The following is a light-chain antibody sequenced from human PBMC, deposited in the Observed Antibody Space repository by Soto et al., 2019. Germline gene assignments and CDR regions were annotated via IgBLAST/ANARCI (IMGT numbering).Light chain of an antibody. CDR2: GAS. J-gene: IGKJ4*01. CDR3: QQYGSSPPLT. V-gene: IGKV3-20*01. CDR1: PSVDSSY. Sequence: EIVLTQSPDTLSLSPGERVTLSCRASPSVDSSYIAWYQHKPGQAPRLLIYGASSRATGIPDRFSGSGSGTDFTLTISRLEPEDFAVYYCQQYGSSPPLTFGGGTKVEIK.